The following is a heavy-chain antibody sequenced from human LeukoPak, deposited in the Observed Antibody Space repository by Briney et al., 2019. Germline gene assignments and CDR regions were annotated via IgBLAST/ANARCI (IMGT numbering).Heavy chain of an antibody. J-gene: IGHJ3*02. CDR1: EITVSSNY. CDR3: ARMGHYGPLDAFDI. V-gene: IGHV3-53*01. Sequence: GGSLRFSCAASEITVSSNYMSWVRQAPGKRLEMVSINYSGGSTYYADSVKGRFTISRDNSKNTLYLQMNSLRAEDTAVYYCARMGHYGPLDAFDIWGQGTMVTVSS. CDR2: NYSGGST. D-gene: IGHD4-17*01.